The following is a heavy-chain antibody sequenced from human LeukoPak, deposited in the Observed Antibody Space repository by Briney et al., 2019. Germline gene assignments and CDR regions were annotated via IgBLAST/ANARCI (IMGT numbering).Heavy chain of an antibody. CDR3: ARGASNWFDP. V-gene: IGHV3-74*01. Sequence: GGSLRLSCAASGFTFSSYWMHWVRQAPGKGRVWVSRINSDGGSTSYADSVKGRFTISRDNAKNTLYLQMNSLRAEDTAVYYCARGASNWFDPWGQGTLVTVSS. J-gene: IGHJ5*02. CDR1: GFTFSSYW. CDR2: INSDGGST.